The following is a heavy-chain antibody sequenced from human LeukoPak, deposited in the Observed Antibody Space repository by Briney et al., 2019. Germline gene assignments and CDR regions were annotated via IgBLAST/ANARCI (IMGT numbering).Heavy chain of an antibody. V-gene: IGHV4-61*02. CDR1: GGSISSGSYY. J-gene: IGHJ4*02. CDR2: IYTSGST. CDR3: ARHRDNWSFDY. D-gene: IGHD1-1*01. Sequence: IPSQTLSLTCTVSGGSISSGSYYWSWLRQPAGKGLEWIGRIYTSGSTNYNPSLKSRVTMSVDTSKNQFSLKLSSVTAADTAFYYCARHRDNWSFDYWGQGTLVTVSS.